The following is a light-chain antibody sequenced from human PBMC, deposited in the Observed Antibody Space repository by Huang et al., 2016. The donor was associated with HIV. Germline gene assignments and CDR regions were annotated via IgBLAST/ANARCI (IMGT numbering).Light chain of an antibody. V-gene: IGKV1-5*03. CDR1: ESISSW. CDR3: QQYNSYLYT. CDR2: KAS. Sequence: DIQMTQSPSTLSASVGDRVTITCRASESISSWLAWYQQKPGKAPKLLIYKASSLESGVPSRFSGSGYGTQFTLTISSLHPDDFATYDCQQYNSYLYTFGQGTKLEI. J-gene: IGKJ2*01.